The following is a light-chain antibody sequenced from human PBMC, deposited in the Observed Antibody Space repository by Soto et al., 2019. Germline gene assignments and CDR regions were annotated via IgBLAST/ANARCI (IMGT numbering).Light chain of an antibody. J-gene: IGKJ1*01. CDR1: QSINAW. CDR3: QQSGDTPPWT. V-gene: IGKV1-5*01. CDR2: DAS. Sequence: IQMTQSPSTLSASVGDRVTLTCRASQSINAWLAWYQQKPGKAPKLLIYDASSLQSGVPSRFSGSGSGTEFTLTINSLQPEDFASYYCQQSGDTPPWTFGQGTK.